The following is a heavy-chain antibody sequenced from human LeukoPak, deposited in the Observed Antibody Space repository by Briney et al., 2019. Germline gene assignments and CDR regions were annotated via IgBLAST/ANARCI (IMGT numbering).Heavy chain of an antibody. CDR3: ARSSTVTLYYYYYYMDV. V-gene: IGHV3-48*01. Sequence: GGSLRLSCAASGFTFSSYSMNWVRQAPGKGLECVSYISIISSTIYYADSVKGRFTISRDNAKNSLYMQMNSLRAEDTAVYYCARSSTVTLYYYYYYMDVWGKGTTVTVSS. CDR2: ISIISSTI. CDR1: GFTFSSYS. D-gene: IGHD4-17*01. J-gene: IGHJ6*03.